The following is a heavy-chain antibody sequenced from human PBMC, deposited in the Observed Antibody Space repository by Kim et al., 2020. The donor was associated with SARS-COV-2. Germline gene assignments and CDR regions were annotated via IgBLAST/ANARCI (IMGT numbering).Heavy chain of an antibody. CDR1: GYSFTSYW. Sequence: GESLKISCKGSGYSFTSYWIGWVRQMPGKGLEWMGIIYPGDSDTRYSPSFQGQVTISADKSISTAYLQWSSLKASDTAMYYCARNVAYYYDSSGRSGYFDYWGQGTLVTVSS. D-gene: IGHD3-22*01. CDR2: IYPGDSDT. V-gene: IGHV5-51*01. CDR3: ARNVAYYYDSSGRSGYFDY. J-gene: IGHJ4*02.